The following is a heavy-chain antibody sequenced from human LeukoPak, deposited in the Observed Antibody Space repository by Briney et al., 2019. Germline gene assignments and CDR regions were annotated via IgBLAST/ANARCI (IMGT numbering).Heavy chain of an antibody. Sequence: TSETLSLTRTVSGYSISSGYYWGWIRQPPGKGLEWIGSIYHSGSTYYNPSLKSRVTISVDTSKNQFSLKLSSVTAADTAVYYCASYYYDSSGHGTFDYWGQGTLVTVSS. V-gene: IGHV4-38-2*02. CDR1: GYSISSGYY. CDR2: IYHSGST. J-gene: IGHJ4*02. D-gene: IGHD3-22*01. CDR3: ASYYYDSSGHGTFDY.